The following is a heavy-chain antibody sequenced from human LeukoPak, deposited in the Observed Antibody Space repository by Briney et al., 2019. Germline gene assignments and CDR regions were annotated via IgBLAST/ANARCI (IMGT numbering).Heavy chain of an antibody. CDR1: GASFSGYY. J-gene: IGHJ5*02. Sequence: SETLSLTCAVYGASFSGYYWSWIRQPPGKGLEWLGEINLSGSTYYNPSLKSRVTISADTSKNQFSLKLSSVTAADTAVYYCARHSDSLRFLEWLFPTGWFDPWGQGTLVTVSS. V-gene: IGHV4-34*01. CDR3: ARHSDSLRFLEWLFPTGWFDP. CDR2: INLSGST. D-gene: IGHD3-3*01.